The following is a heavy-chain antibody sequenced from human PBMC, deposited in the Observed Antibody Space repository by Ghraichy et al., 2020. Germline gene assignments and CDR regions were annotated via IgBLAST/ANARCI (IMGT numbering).Heavy chain of an antibody. CDR1: GGSFSGYY. V-gene: IGHV4-34*01. D-gene: IGHD3-16*01. CDR3: ARGRWALKDWFDP. CDR2: INHSGST. J-gene: IGHJ5*02. Sequence: SETLSLTCAVYGGSFSGYYWSWIRQPPGKGLEWIGEINHSGSTNYNPSLKSRVTISVDTSKNQFSLKLSSVTAADTAVYYCARGRWALKDWFDPWGQGTLVTVSS.